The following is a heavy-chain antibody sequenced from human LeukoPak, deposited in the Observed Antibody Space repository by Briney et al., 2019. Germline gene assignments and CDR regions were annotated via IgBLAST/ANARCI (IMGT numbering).Heavy chain of an antibody. Sequence: GGSLRLSCSASGFIFSNYGMYWVRPAPGKGLEFVSAISRDGDNTFYADSVKGRFTISRDNSKNTLYLQTSSMRGEDTAVYYCVRVNDYGDRDLYYFGYWGQGTLVTVSS. J-gene: IGHJ4*02. CDR1: GFIFSNYG. V-gene: IGHV3-64D*06. D-gene: IGHD4-17*01. CDR3: VRVNDYGDRDLYYFGY. CDR2: ISRDGDNT.